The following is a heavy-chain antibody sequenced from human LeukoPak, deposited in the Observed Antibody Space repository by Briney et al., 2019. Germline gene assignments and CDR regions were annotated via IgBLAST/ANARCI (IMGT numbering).Heavy chain of an antibody. CDR3: AITADYYDSSGPPQGFDP. CDR1: GFTFSSYE. Sequence: GGSLRLSCAASGFTFSSYEMNWVRQAPGKGLEWVSYISSSGSTIYCADSVKGRFTISRDNAKNSLYLQMNSLRAEDTAVYYCAITADYYDSSGPPQGFDPWGQGTLVTVSS. V-gene: IGHV3-48*03. D-gene: IGHD3-22*01. J-gene: IGHJ5*02. CDR2: ISSSGSTI.